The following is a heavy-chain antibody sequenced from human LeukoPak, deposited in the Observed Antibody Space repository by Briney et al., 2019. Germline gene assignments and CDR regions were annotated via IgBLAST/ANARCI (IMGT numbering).Heavy chain of an antibody. J-gene: IGHJ6*02. CDR1: GYTFTSYD. CDR2: MNPNSGNT. V-gene: IGHV1-8*01. CDR3: ARDEGAAPMIVAYYYYYGMDV. D-gene: IGHD3-22*01. Sequence: ASVKVSCKASGYTFTSYDINWVRPATGQGLEWMGWMNPNSGNTGYAQKFQGRVTMTRNTSISTAYMELSSLRSEDTAVYYCARDEGAAPMIVAYYYYYGMDVWGQGTTVTVSS.